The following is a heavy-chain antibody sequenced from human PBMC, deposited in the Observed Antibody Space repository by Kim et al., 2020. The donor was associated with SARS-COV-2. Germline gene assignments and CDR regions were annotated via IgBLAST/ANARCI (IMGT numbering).Heavy chain of an antibody. CDR2: ISYDGSNK. V-gene: IGHV3-30*03. D-gene: IGHD3-16*01. CDR1: GFTFSSYG. Sequence: GGSLRLSCAASGFTFSSYGMHWVRQAPGKGLEWVAVISYDGSNKYYADSVKGRFTISRDNSKNTLYLQMNSLRAEDTAVYYCAGDMITFGGVGGDAFDIWGQGTMVTVSS. CDR3: AGDMITFGGVGGDAFDI. J-gene: IGHJ3*02.